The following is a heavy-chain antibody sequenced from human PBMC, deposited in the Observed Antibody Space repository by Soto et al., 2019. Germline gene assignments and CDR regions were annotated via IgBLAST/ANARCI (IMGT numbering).Heavy chain of an antibody. CDR3: VRTPGYTMDY. Sequence: GGSLRLSCAASGFTLCDYYMTWIRQAPGKGLEWISYISTNSRYTNYADSVKGRFTISRDNSKNALYLQMNSLRSEDTAVYYCVRTPGYTMDYWGQGTLVTVSS. V-gene: IGHV3-11*06. D-gene: IGHD5-18*01. CDR2: ISTNSRYT. CDR1: GFTLCDYY. J-gene: IGHJ4*02.